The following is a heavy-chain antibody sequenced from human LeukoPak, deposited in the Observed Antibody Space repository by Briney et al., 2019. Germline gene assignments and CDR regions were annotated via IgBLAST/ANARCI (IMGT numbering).Heavy chain of an antibody. CDR2: IDPNSAAT. Sequence: GASVKVSCKASGYTFTDYYIHWVRQAPGQGLEWMGWIDPNSAATNYAQKFRGRVTMTGDTSISTTYMELSRLTSDDTAVYYCALLGFCSANGCSNTFHLWGQGTMVTVSS. CDR3: ALLGFCSANGCSNTFHL. V-gene: IGHV1-2*02. CDR1: GYTFTDYY. J-gene: IGHJ3*01. D-gene: IGHD2-15*01.